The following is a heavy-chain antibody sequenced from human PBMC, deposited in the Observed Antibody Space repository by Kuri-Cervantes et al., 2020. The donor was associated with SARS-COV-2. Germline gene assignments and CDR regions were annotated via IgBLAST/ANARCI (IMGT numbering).Heavy chain of an antibody. CDR3: ARDRGKAAYYYDSSGYFY. J-gene: IGHJ4*02. CDR1: GYTFTGYY. V-gene: IGHV1-2*02. CDR2: INPNSGGT. Sequence: ASVKVSCKASGYTFTGYYMHWVRQAPGQGLEWMGWINPNSGGTNYAQKFQGRVTMTRDTSTSTAYMELRSLRSDDTAVYYCARDRGKAAYYYDSSGYFYWGQGTLVTVSS. D-gene: IGHD3-22*01.